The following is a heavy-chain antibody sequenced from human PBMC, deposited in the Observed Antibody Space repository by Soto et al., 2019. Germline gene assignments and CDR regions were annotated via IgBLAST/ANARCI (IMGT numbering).Heavy chain of an antibody. CDR3: ARLHLIPLFLAVADGLDI. Sequence: GESLKISCKGSGYSFTSYWIGWVRQMPGKGLEWMGIIYPGDSDTRYSPSFQGQVTISADKSISTAYLQWGSLKASDTAMYYCARLHLIPLFLAVADGLDIWGQGTMVTVSS. J-gene: IGHJ3*02. D-gene: IGHD6-19*01. V-gene: IGHV5-51*01. CDR2: IYPGDSDT. CDR1: GYSFTSYW.